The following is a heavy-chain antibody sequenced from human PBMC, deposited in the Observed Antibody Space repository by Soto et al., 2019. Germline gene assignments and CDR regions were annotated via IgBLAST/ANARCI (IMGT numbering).Heavy chain of an antibody. CDR1: GYTFSRYG. CDR2: TSANNDDT. D-gene: IGHD2-2*01. Sequence: ASVKVSCKASGYTFSRYGISWVRQAPGQGLEWMAWTSANNDDTNYVEKLQGRVTLTTDTSISTAYMELSRLRSDDTAVYYCARGWEYQLLSNWFDPWGQGTLVTVSS. J-gene: IGHJ5*02. V-gene: IGHV1-18*04. CDR3: ARGWEYQLLSNWFDP.